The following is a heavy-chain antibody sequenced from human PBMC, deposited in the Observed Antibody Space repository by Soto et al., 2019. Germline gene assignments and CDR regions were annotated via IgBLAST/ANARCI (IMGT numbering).Heavy chain of an antibody. D-gene: IGHD6-6*01. CDR2: ISGGGGAI. V-gene: IGHV3-11*01. Sequence: QVQLVGSGGDLVKPGGSLRLSCAASGFTFSDFYMSWIRQAPGKGLEWVSHISGGGGAIYYADSVKGRFTISRDNAKNSLDLEMNSLRAEDTAVYYCARGRKYSSSADCNFDFWGQGTLVTVSS. J-gene: IGHJ4*02. CDR1: GFTFSDFY. CDR3: ARGRKYSSSADCNFDF.